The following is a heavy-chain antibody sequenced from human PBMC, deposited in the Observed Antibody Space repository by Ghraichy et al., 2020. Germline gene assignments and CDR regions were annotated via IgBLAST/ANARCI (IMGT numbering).Heavy chain of an antibody. D-gene: IGHD2-15*01. V-gene: IGHV4-34*01. CDR1: GGSFSGYY. CDR2: INHSGST. J-gene: IGHJ5*02. CDR3: ARDIVVVIVARRSWFDP. Sequence: SETLSLTCAVYGGSFSGYYWSWIRQPPGKGLEWIGEINHSGSTNYNPSLKSRVTISVDTSKNQFSLKLSSVTAADTAVYYCARDIVVVIVARRSWFDPWGQGTLVTVSS.